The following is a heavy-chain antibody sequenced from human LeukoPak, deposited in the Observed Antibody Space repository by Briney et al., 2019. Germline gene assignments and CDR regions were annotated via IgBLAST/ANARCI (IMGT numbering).Heavy chain of an antibody. D-gene: IGHD3-3*02. CDR2: TVVGSGNT. CDR3: AAGARISHLWYYYYSMDV. J-gene: IGHJ6*02. Sequence: GTSVKVSCKASGFTFTSSAMQWVRQARGQRLEWIGWTVVGSGNTNYAQKFQERVTITRDMSTSTAYMELSSLRSEDTAVYYCAAGARISHLWYYYYSMDVWGQGTTVTVSS. V-gene: IGHV1-58*02. CDR1: GFTFTSSA.